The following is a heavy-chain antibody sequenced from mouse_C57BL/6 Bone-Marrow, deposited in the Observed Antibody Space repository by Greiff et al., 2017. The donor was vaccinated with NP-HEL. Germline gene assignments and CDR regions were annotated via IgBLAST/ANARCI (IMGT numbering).Heavy chain of an antibody. J-gene: IGHJ1*03. V-gene: IGHV1-85*01. D-gene: IGHD1-1*01. CDR1: GYTFTSYD. Sequence: QVQLQQSGPELVKPGASVKLSCKASGYTFTSYDINWVKQRPGQGLEWIGWIYPRDGSTKYNEKFKGKATLTVDTSSSTAYMELHSLTSEDSAVYFCARKITTVQWYFDVWGTGTTVTVSS. CDR3: ARKITTVQWYFDV. CDR2: IYPRDGST.